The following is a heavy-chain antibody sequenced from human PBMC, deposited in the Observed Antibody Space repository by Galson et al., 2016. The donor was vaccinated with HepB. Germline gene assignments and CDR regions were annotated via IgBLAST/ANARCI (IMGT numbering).Heavy chain of an antibody. D-gene: IGHD2-2*01. CDR2: ISSSSNYI. CDR1: GFTFSGFY. J-gene: IGHJ1*01. Sequence: SLRLSCAASGFTFSGFYMNWVRQSPGKGLEWVSSISSSSNYIYYADSVKGRFTISRDNAKSSLYLQMNSLRGEDTAVYYCARSLGYCSSTSCAEAEYFQHWGQGTLVIVSS. CDR3: ARSLGYCSSTSCAEAEYFQH. V-gene: IGHV3-21*01.